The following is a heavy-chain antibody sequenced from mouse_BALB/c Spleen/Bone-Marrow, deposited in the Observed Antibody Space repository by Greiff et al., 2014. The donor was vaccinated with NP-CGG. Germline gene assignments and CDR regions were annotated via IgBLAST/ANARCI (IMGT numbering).Heavy chain of an antibody. CDR1: GYTFTIYW. V-gene: IGHV1S41*01. CDR3: ARSPMITESYAMDY. D-gene: IGHD2-4*01. J-gene: IGHJ4*01. CDR2: IAPGSGNT. Sequence: DLVKPGASVKLSCKASGYTFTIYWINWIKQRPGQGLEWIGRIAPGSGNTYYNEMFKGKATLTVDTSSSTAYIQLSSLSSEDSPVYFCARSPMITESYAMDYWGQGTSVTVSS.